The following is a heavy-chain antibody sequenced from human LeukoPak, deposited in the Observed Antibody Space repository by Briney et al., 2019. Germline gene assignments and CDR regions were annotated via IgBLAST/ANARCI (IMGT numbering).Heavy chain of an antibody. Sequence: ASVKVSCKASGYTFTSYAMNWVRQAPGQGLEWMGWINTNTGNPTYAQGFTGRFVFSLDTSVSTAYLQISSLKAEDTAVYYCARDMTRDYYDSSGHPYYYYYYMDVWGKGTTVTVSS. CDR2: INTNTGNP. D-gene: IGHD3-22*01. J-gene: IGHJ6*03. V-gene: IGHV7-4-1*02. CDR3: ARDMTRDYYDSSGHPYYYYYYMDV. CDR1: GYTFTSYA.